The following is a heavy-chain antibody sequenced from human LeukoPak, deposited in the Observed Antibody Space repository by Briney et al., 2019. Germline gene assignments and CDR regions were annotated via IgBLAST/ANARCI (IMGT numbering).Heavy chain of an antibody. D-gene: IGHD5-24*01. CDR2: ISIEGTTT. Sequence: GGSLRLSCAASGFTFISYWMHWVRQAPGKGLVWVSRISIEGTTTTYADAVKGRFTISRDNAKNTLYLQMNSLRAEDTAVYYCVKDGGYNLDSWGQGTLVTVSS. J-gene: IGHJ4*02. V-gene: IGHV3-74*01. CDR3: VKDGGYNLDS. CDR1: GFTFISYW.